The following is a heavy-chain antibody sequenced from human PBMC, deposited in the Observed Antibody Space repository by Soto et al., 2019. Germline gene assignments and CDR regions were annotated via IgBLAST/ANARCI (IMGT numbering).Heavy chain of an antibody. Sequence: GGSLRLSCAASGFTFSDYYMSWIRQAPGKGLEWVSYISSSGSTIYHADSVKGRFTISRDNAKNSLYLQMNSLRAEDTAVYYCARATGFWSGYYLDDAFDIWGQGTMVTVSS. CDR2: ISSSGSTI. CDR3: ARATGFWSGYYLDDAFDI. CDR1: GFTFSDYY. V-gene: IGHV3-11*01. J-gene: IGHJ3*02. D-gene: IGHD3-3*01.